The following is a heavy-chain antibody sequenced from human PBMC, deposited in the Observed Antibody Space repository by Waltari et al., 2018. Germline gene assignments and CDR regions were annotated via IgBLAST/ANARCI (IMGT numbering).Heavy chain of an antibody. D-gene: IGHD1-26*01. J-gene: IGHJ5*02. Sequence: QVQLVESGGGVVQPGRSLRLSCAASGFTFSSYALHWVRQAPGKGLEWGAFISNDGKYKYHADSVKGRFTISRDKSKNTLDLQMNSLRVEDTAVYYCAKEGTVGAAFGSWGQGTVVTVSS. CDR3: AKEGTVGAAFGS. CDR2: ISNDGKYK. CDR1: GFTFSSYA. V-gene: IGHV3-30-3*02.